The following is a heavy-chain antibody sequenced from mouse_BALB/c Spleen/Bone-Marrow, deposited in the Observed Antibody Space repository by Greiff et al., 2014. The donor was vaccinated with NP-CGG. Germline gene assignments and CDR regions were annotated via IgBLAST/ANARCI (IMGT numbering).Heavy chain of an antibody. J-gene: IGHJ3*01. Sequence: LVESGAELVKPGASVKLSCTASGLNIKDTYMHWVKQRPEQGLEWIGRIDPANGNTKYDPKFQGKATITADTSSNTAYLQLSSLTSEDTAVYYCARNTQFAYWGQGTLVTVSA. V-gene: IGHV14-3*02. D-gene: IGHD5-1-1*01. CDR1: GLNIKDTY. CDR2: IDPANGNT. CDR3: ARNTQFAY.